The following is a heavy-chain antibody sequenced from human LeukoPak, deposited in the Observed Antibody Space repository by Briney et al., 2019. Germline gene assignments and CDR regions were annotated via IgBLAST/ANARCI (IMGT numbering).Heavy chain of an antibody. CDR1: GFIFHDYA. D-gene: IGHD3-22*01. Sequence: GGSLGLSCAAPGFIFHDYAIHWVGQPQGKGLEWVSLISGDGGSTFYADSVKGRFTISRDNSKNSLYLQMSSLRIEDTALYYCARESESSGWYDFWGQGTLVTVSS. V-gene: IGHV3-43*02. CDR3: ARESESSGWYDF. CDR2: ISGDGGST. J-gene: IGHJ5*01.